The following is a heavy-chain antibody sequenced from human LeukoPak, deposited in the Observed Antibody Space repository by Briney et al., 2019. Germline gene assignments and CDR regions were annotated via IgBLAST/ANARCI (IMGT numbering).Heavy chain of an antibody. Sequence: PSETLSLTCTVSGGSISGYFWIWIRQSPGKGLEWIAYISYSGSTSYNPSLKSRVTISVDTSKDQFSLKLTSVTAADTAVYYCARHGAAIVTYTLDYWGQGTLVTVSS. V-gene: IGHV4-59*08. J-gene: IGHJ4*02. D-gene: IGHD5-18*01. CDR2: ISYSGST. CDR3: ARHGAAIVTYTLDY. CDR1: GGSISGYF.